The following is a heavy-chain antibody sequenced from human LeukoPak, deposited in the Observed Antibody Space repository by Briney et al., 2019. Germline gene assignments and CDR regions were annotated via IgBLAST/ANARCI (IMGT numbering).Heavy chain of an antibody. D-gene: IGHD3-22*01. V-gene: IGHV3-30*02. CDR3: ANSAYYYDSSGYSDAFDI. Sequence: PGGSLRLSCAASGFTFSSYGMHWVRQAPGKGLEWVAFIRYDGSNKYYADSVKGRFTISRDNSKNTLYLQMNSLRAEDTAVYYCANSAYYYDSSGYSDAFDIWGQGTMVTVSS. CDR1: GFTFSSYG. CDR2: IRYDGSNK. J-gene: IGHJ3*02.